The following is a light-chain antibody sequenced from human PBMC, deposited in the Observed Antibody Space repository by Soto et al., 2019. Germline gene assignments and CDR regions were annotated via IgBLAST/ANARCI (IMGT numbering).Light chain of an antibody. Sequence: EIVLTQSPATLSLSPGERATLSCRASQSVSTYLAWYQQKPGQAPRLLIYAASNRATGIPARFSGSGSGTDFTLPISSLEPEDFAAYYCQQRSNWPPAITFGQGTRLEIK. CDR3: QQRSNWPPAIT. J-gene: IGKJ5*01. V-gene: IGKV3-11*01. CDR2: AAS. CDR1: QSVSTY.